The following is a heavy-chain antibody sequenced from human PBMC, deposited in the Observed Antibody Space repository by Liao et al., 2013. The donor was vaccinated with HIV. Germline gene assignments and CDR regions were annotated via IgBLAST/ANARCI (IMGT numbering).Heavy chain of an antibody. CDR1: GGSISNGDSY. J-gene: IGHJ3*02. V-gene: IGHV4-30-4*08. D-gene: IGHD1-26*01. CDR2: IHYSGST. CDR3: ARKLLGKDAFDI. Sequence: QVQLQESGPGLVKPSQTLSLTCTVSGGSISNGDSYWSWIRQPPGKGLEWIGYIHYSGSTDYNPSLKSRVTISVDTSKNQFSLKLSSVTAADTAVYYCARKLLGKDAFDIWGQGTMVTVSS.